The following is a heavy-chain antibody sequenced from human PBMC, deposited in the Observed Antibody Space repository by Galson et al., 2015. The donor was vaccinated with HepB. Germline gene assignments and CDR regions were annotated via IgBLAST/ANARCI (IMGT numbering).Heavy chain of an antibody. CDR2: IIPTSGAA. CDR1: GGTFSTYP. Sequence: SVKVSCKASGGTFSTYPLSWVRQAPGQGLQWMGGIIPTSGAASNAQRFQGRVTFTADGSTSTAYMELSNLRSDDTAVYYCARDSSGYPFQFWGQGTLATVSS. CDR3: ARDSSGYPFQF. D-gene: IGHD3-22*01. J-gene: IGHJ4*02. V-gene: IGHV1-69*13.